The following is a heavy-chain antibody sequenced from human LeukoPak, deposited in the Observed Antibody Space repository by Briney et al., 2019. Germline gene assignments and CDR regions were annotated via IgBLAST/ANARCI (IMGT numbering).Heavy chain of an antibody. Sequence: GGSLRLSCAASGFTFSSYAMSWVRQAPGKGLEWVSAISGSGGSTYYADSVKGRFTISRDNSKNTLYLQMNSLRAEETAVYYCAKDHFYDSSGYYFVFRCSEAADAFDIWGQGTMVTVSS. CDR3: AKDHFYDSSGYYFVFRCSEAADAFDI. J-gene: IGHJ3*02. CDR2: ISGSGGST. D-gene: IGHD3-22*01. V-gene: IGHV3-23*01. CDR1: GFTFSSYA.